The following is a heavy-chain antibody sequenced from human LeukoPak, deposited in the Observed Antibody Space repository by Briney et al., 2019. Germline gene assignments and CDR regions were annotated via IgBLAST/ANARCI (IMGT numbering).Heavy chain of an antibody. CDR1: GGSISIYY. V-gene: IGHV4-4*07. CDR3: ARGGYYNSWIDP. D-gene: IGHD3-9*01. CDR2: IYSSAYI. J-gene: IGHJ5*02. Sequence: SETLSLTCTVSGGSISIYYWTWIRQPAGKGLEWIGRIYSSAYIDYNPSLKSRVTMSVDTSKNQFSLKLNSVTAADTAVYWCARGGYYNSWIDPWGQGTLVTVSS.